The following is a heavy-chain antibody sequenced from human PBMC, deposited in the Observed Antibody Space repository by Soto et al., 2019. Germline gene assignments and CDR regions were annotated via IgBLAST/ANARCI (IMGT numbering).Heavy chain of an antibody. CDR3: AAEAHSMIVVGDPHLDY. CDR2: IVVGSGNT. CDR1: GFTFTSSA. J-gene: IGHJ4*02. D-gene: IGHD3-22*01. V-gene: IGHV1-58*01. Sequence: SVKVSCKVSGFTFTSSAVYWVRQARGQRLEWLGWIVVGSGNTNYAQKFQERVTITTTMSTSTTYMDLSSLSSEDTSVDYLAAEAHSMIVVGDPHLDYWDQRTMVAVSS.